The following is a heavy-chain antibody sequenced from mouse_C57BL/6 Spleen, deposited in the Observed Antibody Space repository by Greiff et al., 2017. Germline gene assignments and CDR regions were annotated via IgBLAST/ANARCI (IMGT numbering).Heavy chain of an antibody. CDR3: ARGGLSYWYFDV. J-gene: IGHJ1*03. CDR2: INYDGSST. D-gene: IGHD3-3*01. CDR1: GFTFSDYY. Sequence: EVHLVESEGGLVQPGSSMKLSCTASGFTFSDYYMAWVRQVPEKGLEWVANINYDGSSTYYLDSLKSRFNISRDNAKNNLYLQMSSLKSEDTATYYCARGGLSYWYFDVWGTGTTVTVSS. V-gene: IGHV5-16*01.